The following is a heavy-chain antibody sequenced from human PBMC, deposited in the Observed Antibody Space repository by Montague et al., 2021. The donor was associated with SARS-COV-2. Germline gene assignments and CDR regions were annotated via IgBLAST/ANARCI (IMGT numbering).Heavy chain of an antibody. J-gene: IGHJ6*02. CDR2: NNYSGST. V-gene: IGHV4-34*01. D-gene: IGHD3-3*02. CDR3: ARGRGLAVLFDFYYYGMDV. CDR1: GGSFSGYY. Sequence: SETLSLTCAVHGGSFSGYYWTWIRQPPGKGLEWIGENNYSGSTNYNPSLKSRVTMSVDMSKNQFSPKLRSVTAADTAVYYCARGRGLAVLFDFYYYGMDVWGQGTTVTVSS.